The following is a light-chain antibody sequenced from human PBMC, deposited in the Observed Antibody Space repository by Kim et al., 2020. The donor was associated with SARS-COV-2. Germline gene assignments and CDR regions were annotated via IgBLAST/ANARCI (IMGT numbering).Light chain of an antibody. V-gene: IGKV3-15*01. CDR2: AAS. Sequence: PGERATFSCRASQSGSSSLAWYQQKPGQAPRLLIYAASTRATGIPARFSGLGSGTEFTLTISSLQSEDFAVYYCQQYNDWPPLYTCGQGTKLEIK. CDR1: QSGSSS. J-gene: IGKJ2*01. CDR3: QQYNDWPPLYT.